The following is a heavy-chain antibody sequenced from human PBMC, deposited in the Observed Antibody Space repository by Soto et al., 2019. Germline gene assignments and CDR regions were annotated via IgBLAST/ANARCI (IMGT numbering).Heavy chain of an antibody. CDR2: IYYSGST. CDR1: GDSISIRSYY. CDR3: ARQRTSVVNNAYFDV. V-gene: IGHV4-39*01. D-gene: IGHD1-20*01. J-gene: IGHJ3*01. Sequence: SETLSLTCTVTGDSISIRSYYLGWIRQPPGKGLEWIGSIYYSGSTYNNPSLRSRVSMSIDTSKDQFSLKLKSVTAADTDLYFCARQRTSVVNNAYFDVWGPGSMVTVSS.